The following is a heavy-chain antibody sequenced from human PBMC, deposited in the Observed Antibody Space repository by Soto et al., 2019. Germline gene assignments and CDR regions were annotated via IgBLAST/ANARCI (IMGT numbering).Heavy chain of an antibody. CDR3: VARATVVTSHCFDP. J-gene: IGHJ5*02. CDR1: GYSINSGYI. V-gene: IGHV4-38-2*02. Sequence: PSETLSLTCTVSGYSINSGYIWGWVRRPPGQGLEWIGSRYSTGTTYYNPSLRRRVKMSVDTSKNQLSLVLRSVTAADTAVYYCVARATVVTSHCFDPCGHGTLVIAS. CDR2: RYSTGTT. D-gene: IGHD1-26*01.